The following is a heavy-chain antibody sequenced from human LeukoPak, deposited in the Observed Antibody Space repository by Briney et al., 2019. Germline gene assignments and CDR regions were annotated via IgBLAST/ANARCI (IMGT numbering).Heavy chain of an antibody. J-gene: IGHJ5*02. Sequence: ASVKVSCKPSGYTFTNYDINWVRQATGQGPEWMGWMNPKSGNTGYAQKFQGRVTMTRNTSISTAYMELSSLRSDDTAVYYCARDQDIVVVVAALRQREMGGFDPWGQGTLVTVSS. CDR2: MNPKSGNT. CDR1: GYTFTNYD. V-gene: IGHV1-8*01. D-gene: IGHD2-15*01. CDR3: ARDQDIVVVVAALRQREMGGFDP.